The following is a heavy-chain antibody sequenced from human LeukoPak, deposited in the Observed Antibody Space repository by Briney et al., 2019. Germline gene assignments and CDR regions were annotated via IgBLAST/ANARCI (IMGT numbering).Heavy chain of an antibody. J-gene: IGHJ4*02. CDR1: GFTFSSYW. V-gene: IGHV3-7*01. CDR2: IKQDGSEK. Sequence: GGSLRLSCAASGFTFSSYWMSWVRQAPGKGLERVANIKQDGSEKYYVDSVKGRFTISRDNAKNSLYLQMNSLRAEDTAVYYCARDPYTIWGGHDYWGQGTLVTVSS. CDR3: ARDPYTIWGGHDY. D-gene: IGHD3-16*01.